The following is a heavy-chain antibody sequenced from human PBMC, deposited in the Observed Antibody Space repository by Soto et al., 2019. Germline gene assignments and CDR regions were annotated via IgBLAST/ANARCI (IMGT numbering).Heavy chain of an antibody. CDR2: ISYDGSNK. CDR3: AKGPTTVGGYDTKLDY. V-gene: IGHV3-30*18. D-gene: IGHD5-12*01. J-gene: IGHJ4*02. Sequence: QVQLVESGGGVVQPGRSLRLSCAASGFTFSSYGMHWVRQAPGKGLEWVAVISYDGSNKYYADSVKGRFIISRDNSKNTLYLQMNSLRAEDTAVYYCAKGPTTVGGYDTKLDYWGQGTLVTVSS. CDR1: GFTFSSYG.